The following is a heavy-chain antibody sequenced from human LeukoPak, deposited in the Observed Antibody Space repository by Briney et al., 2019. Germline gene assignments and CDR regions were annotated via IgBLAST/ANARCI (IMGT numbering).Heavy chain of an antibody. CDR3: ARGPARYCSSTSCPKGANWFDP. Sequence: ASETLSLTCAVYGGSFSGYYWSWIRQPPGKGLEWIGEINHSGSTNYNPSLKSRVTISVDTSKNQFSLKLSSVTAADTAVYYCARGPARYCSSTSCPKGANWFDPWGQGTLVTVSS. CDR1: GGSFSGYY. J-gene: IGHJ5*02. CDR2: INHSGST. D-gene: IGHD2-2*01. V-gene: IGHV4-34*01.